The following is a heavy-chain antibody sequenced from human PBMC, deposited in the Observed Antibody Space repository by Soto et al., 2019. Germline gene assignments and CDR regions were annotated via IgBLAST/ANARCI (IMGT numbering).Heavy chain of an antibody. V-gene: IGHV1-18*01. CDR1: GYTFTSYG. CDR3: ARDGITIFGVVIISWFDP. D-gene: IGHD3-3*01. J-gene: IGHJ5*02. CDR2: ISAYNGNT. Sequence: ASVKVSCKASGYTFTSYGISWVRQAPGQGLEWMGWISAYNGNTNYAQKLQGRVTMTTDTSTSTAYMELRSLRSDDTAVYYCARDGITIFGVVIISWFDPWGQGTLVTVSS.